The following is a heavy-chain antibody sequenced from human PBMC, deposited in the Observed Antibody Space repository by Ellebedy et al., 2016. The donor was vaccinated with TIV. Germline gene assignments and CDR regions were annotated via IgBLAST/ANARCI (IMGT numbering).Heavy chain of an antibody. Sequence: GGSLRLSCAASGFTFSNYWMAWVRQAPGKGLEWVANIKRDGSEMHHVDSVKGRFTISRDNSKNTLFLQMNSLRAEDTAVYYCASHLAGDGFDIWGQGTMVTVS. CDR1: GFTFSNYW. V-gene: IGHV3-7*01. J-gene: IGHJ3*02. CDR3: ASHLAGDGFDI. D-gene: IGHD3-16*01. CDR2: IKRDGSEM.